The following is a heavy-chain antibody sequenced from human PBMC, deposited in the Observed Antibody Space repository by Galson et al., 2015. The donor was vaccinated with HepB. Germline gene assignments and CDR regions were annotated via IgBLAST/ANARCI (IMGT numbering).Heavy chain of an antibody. V-gene: IGHV3-33*01. J-gene: IGHJ6*03. CDR2: IWYDGSNK. D-gene: IGHD3-10*01. CDR1: GFTFSSYG. Sequence: SLRLSCAASGFTFSSYGMHWVRQAPGKGLEWVAVIWYDGSNKYYADSVKGRFTISRDNSKNTLYLQMNSLRAEDTAVYYCARDREYGSGRNYYYYYMDVWGKGTTVTVSS. CDR3: ARDREYGSGRNYYYYYMDV.